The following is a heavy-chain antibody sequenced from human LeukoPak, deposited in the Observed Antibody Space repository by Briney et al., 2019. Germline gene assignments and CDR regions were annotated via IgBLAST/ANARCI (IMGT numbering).Heavy chain of an antibody. J-gene: IGHJ1*01. CDR1: GGSISSGSYY. CDR3: ARMYIKWGRYLQR. V-gene: IGHV4-61*02. D-gene: IGHD1-26*01. CDR2: IYTSGST. Sequence: SETLSLTCTVPGGSISSGSYYWSWIRQPAGKGLEWIGRIYTSGSTNYNPSLKSRVTISVDTSKNQFSLKLSSVTAADTAVYYCARMYIKWGRYLQRWGQGTLVTVSS.